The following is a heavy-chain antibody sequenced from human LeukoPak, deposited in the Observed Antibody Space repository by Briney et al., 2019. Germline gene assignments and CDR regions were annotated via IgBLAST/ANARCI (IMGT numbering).Heavy chain of an antibody. Sequence: SETLSLTCAVYGGSFSGYYWSWIRQPPGQGLEWIGSFHYGGTTYYNPSLKSRVTISVDTSNNQFFLNVNSVTAADTAVYYCARRDPGSYANWFDPWGQGILVTVSS. D-gene: IGHD3-16*01. V-gene: IGHV4-34*01. CDR3: ARRDPGSYANWFDP. CDR1: GGSFSGYY. J-gene: IGHJ5*02. CDR2: FHYGGTT.